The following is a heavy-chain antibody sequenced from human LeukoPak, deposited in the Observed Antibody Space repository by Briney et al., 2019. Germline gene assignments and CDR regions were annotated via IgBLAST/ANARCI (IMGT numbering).Heavy chain of an antibody. Sequence: PSETLSLTCAVYGGTFSGYHSSWIRQPPGKGLEWIGEINHSGSTNYNPSLKSRVTISVDTSKNQFSLKLSSVTAADTAVYYCARDHRYSSSWPNYYYYMDVWGKGTTVTVSS. J-gene: IGHJ6*03. CDR1: GGTFSGYH. D-gene: IGHD6-13*01. CDR3: ARDHRYSSSWPNYYYYMDV. V-gene: IGHV4-34*01. CDR2: INHSGST.